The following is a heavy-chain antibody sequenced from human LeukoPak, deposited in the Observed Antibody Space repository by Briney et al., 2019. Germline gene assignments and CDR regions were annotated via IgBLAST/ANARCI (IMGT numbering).Heavy chain of an antibody. CDR1: GGSISSYY. V-gene: IGHV4-4*07. CDR3: ARGGPYSGYDLFDY. CDR2: IYTSGST. D-gene: IGHD5-12*01. J-gene: IGHJ4*02. Sequence: SETLSLTCTVSGGSISSYYWSWIRQPAGKGLEWIGRIYTSGSTNYNPSLKSRVTMSVDTSKNQFSLKLCSVTAADTAVYYCARGGPYSGYDLFDYWGQGTLVTVSS.